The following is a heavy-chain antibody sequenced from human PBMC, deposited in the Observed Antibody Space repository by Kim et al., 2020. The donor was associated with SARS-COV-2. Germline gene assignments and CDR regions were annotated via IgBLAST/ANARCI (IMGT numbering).Heavy chain of an antibody. V-gene: IGHV5-51*01. CDR3: ARIYCSGTCCYPPGRY. D-gene: IGHD2-15*01. J-gene: IGHJ4*02. CDR2: IYPGDSET. Sequence: GESLKISCKGSGYSFTSYWIAWVRQMPGKGLEWMGIIYPGDSETRYSPSFQGQVTISADKSLSTAFLQWRSLKASDTAMYFCARIYCSGTCCYPPGRYWGQRTLVTGSS. CDR1: GYSFTSYW.